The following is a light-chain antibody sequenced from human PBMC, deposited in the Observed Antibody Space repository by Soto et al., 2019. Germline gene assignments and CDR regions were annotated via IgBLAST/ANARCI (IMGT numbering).Light chain of an antibody. CDR1: SSDVGGYNY. Sequence: QSALTQPASVSGSPVQSITISCTGTSSDVGGYNYVSWYQQHPGKAPKLMIYDVSNRPSGGSNRFSGSKSGNTASLTISGLQAEDEADYYCSSYTSSSNPYVFGTGTKVTVL. CDR3: SSYTSSSNPYV. CDR2: DVS. V-gene: IGLV2-14*01. J-gene: IGLJ1*01.